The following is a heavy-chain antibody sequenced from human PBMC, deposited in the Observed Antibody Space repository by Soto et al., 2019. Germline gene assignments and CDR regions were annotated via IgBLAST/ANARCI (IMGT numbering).Heavy chain of an antibody. D-gene: IGHD2-2*01. V-gene: IGHV4-59*01. CDR2: IYYSGST. Sequence: PSETLSLTCTVSSGSISTYYWSWIRQPPGKGLEWIGYIYYSGSTNYNPSLKSRVTISVDTSKNQFSLKLSSVTAADTAVYYCARKGSTSWSYMDVWGKGTTVTVSS. CDR1: SGSISTYY. CDR3: ARKGSTSWSYMDV. J-gene: IGHJ6*03.